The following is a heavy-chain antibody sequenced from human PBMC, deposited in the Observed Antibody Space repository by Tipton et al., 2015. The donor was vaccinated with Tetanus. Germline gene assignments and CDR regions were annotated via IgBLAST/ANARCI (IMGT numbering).Heavy chain of an antibody. V-gene: IGHV3-23*01. Sequence: SLRLSCAASGFTFSTYTINWVRLAPGKGLEWVAVITGSGVGTYYSDSVKGRFTVSRDNSRNTLYLQLNSLRVEDTAVYYCATARNKVSITRLQYWGPGTLVTVSS. D-gene: IGHD3-10*01. J-gene: IGHJ4*02. CDR3: ATARNKVSITRLQY. CDR1: GFTFSTYT. CDR2: ITGSGVGT.